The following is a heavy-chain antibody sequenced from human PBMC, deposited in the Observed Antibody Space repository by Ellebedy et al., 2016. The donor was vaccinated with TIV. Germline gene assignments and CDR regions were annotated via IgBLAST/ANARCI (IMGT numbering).Heavy chain of an antibody. D-gene: IGHD3-10*01. V-gene: IGHV3-23*01. CDR1: GFTFSSYA. CDR3: AKDYYHGSGSYMWGKFDY. J-gene: IGHJ4*02. CDR2: ISGSGGST. Sequence: PGGSLRLSCAASGFTFSSYAMSWVRQAPGKGLEWVSGISGSGGSTVYKDSVKGRFTTSRDNSKNTLYLQMNSLRVEDTAVYYCAKDYYHGSGSYMWGKFDYWGQGTLVTVSS.